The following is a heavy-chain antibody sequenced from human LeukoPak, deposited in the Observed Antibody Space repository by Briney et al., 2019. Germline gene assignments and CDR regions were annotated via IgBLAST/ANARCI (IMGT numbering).Heavy chain of an antibody. V-gene: IGHV1-18*01. Sequence: ASVKVSCKASGYTFTSYGISWVRQAPGQGLEWMGWISAYNGNTNYPQKLQGRVTMTTDTSTSTAYMELRSLRSDDTAVYYCARDRAAGTANKIDYWGQGTLVTVSS. J-gene: IGHJ4*02. D-gene: IGHD6-13*01. CDR1: GYTFTSYG. CDR2: ISAYNGNT. CDR3: ARDRAAGTANKIDY.